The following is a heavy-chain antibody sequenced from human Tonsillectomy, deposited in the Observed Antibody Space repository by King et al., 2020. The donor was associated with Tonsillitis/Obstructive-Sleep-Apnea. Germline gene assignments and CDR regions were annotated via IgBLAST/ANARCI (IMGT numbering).Heavy chain of an antibody. V-gene: IGHV4-59*08. CDR3: AGHSMGGSYNWDY. D-gene: IGHD1-26*01. Sequence: VQLQESGPGLVKPSETLSLTCTVSGGSISSYYWSWIRQPPGKGLEWIGYIYYSGSTNYNPSLKSRVTISVDTSKNQFSLTLSSVTAADTAVYYCAGHSMGGSYNWDYWGQGTLVTVSS. CDR1: GGSISSYY. J-gene: IGHJ4*02. CDR2: IYYSGST.